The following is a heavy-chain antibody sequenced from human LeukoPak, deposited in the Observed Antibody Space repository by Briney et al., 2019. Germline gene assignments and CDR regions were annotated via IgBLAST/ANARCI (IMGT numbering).Heavy chain of an antibody. J-gene: IGHJ5*01. V-gene: IGHV4-39*07. CDR3: ARDISISWFYS. Sequence: SETLSLTCTVSGASISSDSNYWAWVRQPPGQGLQWIGSIYHTRCTFYNPSLMSRVSISIDSSKNQFSLKLRSVTVADTALYYCARDISISWFYSWGQGTLVSVSS. CDR1: GASISSDSNY. D-gene: IGHD3-3*02. CDR2: IYHTRCT.